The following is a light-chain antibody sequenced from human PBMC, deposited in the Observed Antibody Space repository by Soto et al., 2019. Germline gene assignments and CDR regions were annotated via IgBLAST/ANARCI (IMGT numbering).Light chain of an antibody. CDR2: GAS. CDR1: QSISSN. Sequence: EIVMTQSPATVSASPGERATLSCRASQSISSNLAWYQQKPGQAPRLLMYGASIRAAGVPDRFSGSGSGTEFTLTISRLEPEDFTVYYCHHYETFGQGTKVDIK. J-gene: IGKJ1*01. V-gene: IGKV3D-15*01. CDR3: HHYET.